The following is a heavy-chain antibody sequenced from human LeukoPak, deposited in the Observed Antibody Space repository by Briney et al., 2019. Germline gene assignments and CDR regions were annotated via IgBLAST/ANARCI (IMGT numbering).Heavy chain of an antibody. Sequence: PGGSLRLSCAASGFTFSNVWMNWVRQAPGKGLEWIGRIKTKTDGATTEYAAPVKGRFTISRDDSKNTVYLQMNSLKTEDTALYYCVTRVKSTGDYWGQGTLVTVSS. V-gene: IGHV3-15*01. J-gene: IGHJ4*02. CDR3: VTRVKSTGDY. CDR2: IKTKTDGATT. CDR1: GFTFSNVW. D-gene: IGHD1-1*01.